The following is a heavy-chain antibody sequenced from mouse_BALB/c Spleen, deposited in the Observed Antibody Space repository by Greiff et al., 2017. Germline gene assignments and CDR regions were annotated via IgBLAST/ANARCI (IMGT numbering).Heavy chain of an antibody. CDR1: GFTFTDYY. V-gene: IGHV7-3*02. Sequence: EVQLQESGGGLVQPGGSLRLSCATSGFTFTDYYMSWVRQPPGKALEWLGFIRNKANGYTTEYSASVKGRFTISRDNSQSILYLQMNTLRAEDSATYYCARDMIGDYWGQGTTLTVSS. CDR2: IRNKANGYTT. CDR3: ARDMIGDY. D-gene: IGHD2-14*01. J-gene: IGHJ2*01.